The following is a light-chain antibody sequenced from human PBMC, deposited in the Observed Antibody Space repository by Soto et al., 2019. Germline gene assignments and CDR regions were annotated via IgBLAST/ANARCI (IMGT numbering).Light chain of an antibody. J-gene: IGKJ4*01. Sequence: EKVMTQSTATLSVSPGETATLSCRASQSVTNNYLAWYQQKPGLAPRLLIHDVSTRATGIPARFSGSESGTEFTLTISSLQSEDFAVYYCQQYDDWPLTFGGGTKVEIK. V-gene: IGKV3D-15*01. CDR2: DVS. CDR1: QSVTNN. CDR3: QQYDDWPLT.